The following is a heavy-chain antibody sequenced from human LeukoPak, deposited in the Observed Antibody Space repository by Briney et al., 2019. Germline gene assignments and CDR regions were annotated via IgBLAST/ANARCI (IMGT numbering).Heavy chain of an antibody. CDR1: GFTVSSNY. CDR3: ARAVAGNWFDP. J-gene: IGHJ5*02. Sequence: GGSLRLSCAASGFTVSSNYMSWVRQAPGKGLEWVSVIYSGGSTYYADSVKGRFTISRDNSKNTLYLQMNSLRAEDTAVYYCARAVAGNWFDPWGQGTLVTVSA. V-gene: IGHV3-53*01. CDR2: IYSGGST.